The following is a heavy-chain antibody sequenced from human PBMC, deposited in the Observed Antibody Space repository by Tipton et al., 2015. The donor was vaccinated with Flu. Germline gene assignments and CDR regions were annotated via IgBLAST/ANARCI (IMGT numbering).Heavy chain of an antibody. CDR2: IYYSGST. CDR3: ARVITGEITIFGEDNYYYYMGV. J-gene: IGHJ6*03. CDR1: GGSISSYY. D-gene: IGHD3-3*01. V-gene: IGHV4-4*07. Sequence: TLSLTCTVSGGSISSYYWSWIRQPAGKGLEWIGRIYYSGSTNYNPSLKSRVTISVDTSKNQFSLKLSSVTAADTAVYYCARVITGEITIFGEDNYYYYMGVWGKGTTVTVSS.